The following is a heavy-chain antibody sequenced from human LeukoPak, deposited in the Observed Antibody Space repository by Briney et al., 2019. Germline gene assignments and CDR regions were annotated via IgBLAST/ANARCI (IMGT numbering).Heavy chain of an antibody. Sequence: PGGSLRLSCAASGFTFSTYAMNWVRQAPGEGLKWVSCITGDSAYIYYADSVKGRFTISRDNAKNSLYLQMNSLRAEGTAVYYCASYGVSSSTSYIDFWGQGTLVTVSS. CDR3: ASYGVSSSTSYIDF. D-gene: IGHD2-2*01. J-gene: IGHJ4*02. CDR2: ITGDSAYI. CDR1: GFTFSTYA. V-gene: IGHV3-21*01.